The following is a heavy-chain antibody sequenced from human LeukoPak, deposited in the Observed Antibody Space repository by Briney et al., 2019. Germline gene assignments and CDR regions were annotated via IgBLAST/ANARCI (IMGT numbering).Heavy chain of an antibody. V-gene: IGHV4-38-2*01. D-gene: IGHD3-10*01. CDR1: GYSISSGHY. J-gene: IGHJ4*02. CDR3: AGFTPAVDY. Sequence: SETLSLTCAVSGYSISSGHYWGWIRQPPGTGLEWIGSIYHSGGTYYNPSLKSRVTISVDTSKNQFSLKMKSVTAADTAVYYCAGFTPAVDYCSQGTLVTVSS. CDR2: IYHSGGT.